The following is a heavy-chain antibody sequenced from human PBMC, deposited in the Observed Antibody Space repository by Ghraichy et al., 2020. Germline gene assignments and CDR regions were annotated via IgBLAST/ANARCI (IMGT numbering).Heavy chain of an antibody. CDR2: IAQDGSEK. J-gene: IGHJ4*02. CDR1: GLPFYVYW. D-gene: IGHD3-16*01. Sequence: GESLNISCEVYGLPFYVYWMSWVRQAPGKGLEWVANIAQDGSEKFYVDSVKGRFSISRDNARNSLYLQMNSLRAEDTAVYYCVVDSWGPGPYWGQGTLVTVSS. CDR3: VVDSWGPGPY. V-gene: IGHV3-7*01.